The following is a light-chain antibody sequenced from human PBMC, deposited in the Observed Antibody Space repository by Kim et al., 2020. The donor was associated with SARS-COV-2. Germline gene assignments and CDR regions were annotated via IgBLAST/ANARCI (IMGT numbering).Light chain of an antibody. CDR2: DVS. J-gene: IGLJ1*01. CDR3: SSYAGSSALYV. CDR1: SSDIGGYNY. Sequence: QSALTQPASVSGSPGQSIAISCTGTSSDIGGYNYISWYQQHPGEAPKLIIFDVSNRPSGVSNRFSGSKSGNTASLTISGLQADDEADYYCSSYAGSSALYVFGTGTKVTVL. V-gene: IGLV2-14*03.